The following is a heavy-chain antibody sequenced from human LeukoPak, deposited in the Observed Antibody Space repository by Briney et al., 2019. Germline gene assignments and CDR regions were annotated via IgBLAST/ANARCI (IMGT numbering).Heavy chain of an antibody. J-gene: IGHJ6*03. CDR1: GFTFSSYS. CDR3: ARDRAPDYCSSTSCQGDMDV. CDR2: INSSSSYI. Sequence: GGSLRLSCAASGFTFSSYSMNWVRQAPGKGLEWVSSINSSSSYIYYADSVKGRFTISRDNAKNSLYLQMNSLRAEDTAVYYCARDRAPDYCSSTSCQGDMDVWGKGTTVTVSS. D-gene: IGHD2-2*01. V-gene: IGHV3-21*01.